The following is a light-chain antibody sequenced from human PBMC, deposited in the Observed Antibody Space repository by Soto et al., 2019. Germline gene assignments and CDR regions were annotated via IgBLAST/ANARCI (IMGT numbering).Light chain of an antibody. CDR3: QTWGTGIRV. Sequence: QSVLTQSPSASASLGASVKLTCTLSSGHSSYAIAWHQQQPEKGPRYLMKVNSDGSHIKGDGIPDRFSASSSGAERYLTISSLQSEDEADYYCQTWGTGIRVFGGGTKLTVL. V-gene: IGLV4-69*01. J-gene: IGLJ3*02. CDR2: VNSDGSH. CDR1: SGHSSYA.